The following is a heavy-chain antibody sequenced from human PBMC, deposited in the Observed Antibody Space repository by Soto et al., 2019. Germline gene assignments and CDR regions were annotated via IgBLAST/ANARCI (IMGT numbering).Heavy chain of an antibody. D-gene: IGHD3-22*01. CDR3: ARVGSASLMVVVIADH. Sequence: GGSLRLSCTTSGFTFGDYAMSWFRQAPGKGLEWVGFIRSKGYGGTTQYAATVKGRFTISRDDSESIAYLQMDSLKTEDTALYYCARVGSASLMVVVIADHWGQGTQVTVSS. J-gene: IGHJ4*02. CDR2: IRSKGYGGTT. V-gene: IGHV3-49*03. CDR1: GFTFGDYA.